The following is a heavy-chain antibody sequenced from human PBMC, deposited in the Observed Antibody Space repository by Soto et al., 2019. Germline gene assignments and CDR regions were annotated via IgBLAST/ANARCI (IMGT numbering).Heavy chain of an antibody. CDR1: GFSFSHYA. CDR3: AKARYYDSTGYLYYFDY. Sequence: ESGGDFVQPGGSLRLSCAASGFSFSHYAMLWVHQAPGKGLESISAISAAGVSTYYADSVQGRFTISRDNSKNTLYLQMNSLRAEDTAVYYCAKARYYDSTGYLYYFDYWGQGTLVTVSS. J-gene: IGHJ4*02. CDR2: ISAAGVST. V-gene: IGHV3-23*01. D-gene: IGHD3-22*01.